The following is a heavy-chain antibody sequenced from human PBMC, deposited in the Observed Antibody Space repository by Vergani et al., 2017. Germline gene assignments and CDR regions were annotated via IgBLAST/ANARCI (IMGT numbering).Heavy chain of an antibody. V-gene: IGHV1-2*02. J-gene: IGHJ4*02. CDR2: INPNSGGT. CDR3: ARETNRWTAMPPELDY. CDR1: GYTFTGYY. Sequence: QVQLVQSGAEVKKPGASVKVSCKASGYTFTGYYMHWVRQAPGQGLEWMGWINPNSGGTNYAQKFQGRVTMTRDTSISTAYMELSMLRSDDTAVYYCARETNRWTAMPPELDYWGQGTLVTVSS. D-gene: IGHD2-2*01.